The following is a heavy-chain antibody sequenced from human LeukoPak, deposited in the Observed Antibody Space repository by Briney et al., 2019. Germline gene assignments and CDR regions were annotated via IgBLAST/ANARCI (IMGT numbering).Heavy chain of an antibody. J-gene: IGHJ4*02. CDR1: GYTFTSYY. CDR3: ARDGALYYGSGSRPDPYFDY. D-gene: IGHD3-10*01. CDR2: INPSGGST. V-gene: IGHV1-46*01. Sequence: ASVKVSCKASGYTFTSYYMHWVRQAPGQGLEWMGIINPSGGSTSYAQKFQGRVTMTRDTSTSTVYMELSSLRAEDTAVYYCARDGALYYGSGSRPDPYFDYWGQGTLVTVSS.